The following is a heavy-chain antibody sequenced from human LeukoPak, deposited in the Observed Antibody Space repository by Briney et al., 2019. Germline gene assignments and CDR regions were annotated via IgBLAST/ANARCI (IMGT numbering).Heavy chain of an antibody. CDR1: GGTLSSYA. Sequence: ASVKVSCKASGGTLSSYAISCVRQAPGQGLEWMGWISAYNGNTNYAQKLQGRVTMTTDTSTSTAYMELRSLRSDDTAVYYCARQPNYDFWSGYDYWGQGTLVTVSS. V-gene: IGHV1-18*01. CDR3: ARQPNYDFWSGYDY. J-gene: IGHJ4*02. D-gene: IGHD3-3*01. CDR2: ISAYNGNT.